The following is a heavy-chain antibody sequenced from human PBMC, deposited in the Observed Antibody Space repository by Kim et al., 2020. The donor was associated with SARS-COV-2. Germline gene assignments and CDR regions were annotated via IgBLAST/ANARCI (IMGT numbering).Heavy chain of an antibody. V-gene: IGHV1-3*01. J-gene: IGHJ5*02. CDR1: GYTFTSYA. CDR3: ARGVRGVEYNWFDP. CDR2: INAGNGNT. D-gene: IGHD3-10*01. Sequence: ASVKVSCKASGYTFTSYAMHWVRQAPGQRLEWMGWINAGNGNTKYSQKFQGRVTITRDTSASTAYMELSSLRSEDTAVYYCARGVRGVEYNWFDPWGQGTLFSVSS.